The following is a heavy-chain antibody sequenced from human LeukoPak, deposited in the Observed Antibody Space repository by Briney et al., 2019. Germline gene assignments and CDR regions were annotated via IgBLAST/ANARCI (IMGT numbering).Heavy chain of an antibody. V-gene: IGHV4-59*01. J-gene: IGHJ5*02. Sequence: PSETLSLTCTVSGGSISSFYWSWIRQPPGKGLEWTGYMYFGGSPKYNPSLKSRVITSLDMSKNQFSLKLSSVTAADTAVYYCVTGRYSYGWYDDWGQGTLVTVSS. D-gene: IGHD5-12*01. CDR2: MYFGGSP. CDR3: VTGRYSYGWYDD. CDR1: GGSISSFY.